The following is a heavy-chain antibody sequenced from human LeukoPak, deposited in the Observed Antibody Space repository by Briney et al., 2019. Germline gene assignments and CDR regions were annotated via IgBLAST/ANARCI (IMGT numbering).Heavy chain of an antibody. J-gene: IGHJ4*02. CDR1: GGTFSSYA. Sequence: GASVKVSCKASGGTFSSYAIGWVRQAPGQGLEWMGGIIPIFGTANYAQKFQGRVTITADESTSTAYMELSSLRSEDTAVYYCARGYSGSSWTEDYWGQGTLVTVSS. CDR2: IIPIFGTA. CDR3: ARGYSGSSWTEDY. V-gene: IGHV1-69*13. D-gene: IGHD1-26*01.